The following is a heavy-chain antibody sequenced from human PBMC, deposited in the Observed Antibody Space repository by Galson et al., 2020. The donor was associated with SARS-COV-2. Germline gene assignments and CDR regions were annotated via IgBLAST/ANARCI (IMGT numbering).Heavy chain of an antibody. Sequence: KVSCKGSGYSFTNYWIGWVRQTPGKGLEWMGILYPGDPDTRYSPSFPGQVTISADKSMSTAYLQWSGLKASDTAMYYCARQRGAYCTTTTCSGGFDFWGQGTLVTVSS. CDR2: LYPGDPDT. V-gene: IGHV5-51*01. CDR1: GYSFTNYW. CDR3: ARQRGAYCTTTTCSGGFDF. J-gene: IGHJ4*02. D-gene: IGHD2-2*01.